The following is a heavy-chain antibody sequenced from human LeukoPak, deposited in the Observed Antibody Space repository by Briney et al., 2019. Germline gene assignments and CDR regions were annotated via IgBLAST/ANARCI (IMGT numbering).Heavy chain of an antibody. CDR2: ISSSSSYI. D-gene: IGHD4-17*01. V-gene: IGHV3-21*01. Sequence: GGSLRLSCAASGFTFSSYSMNWVRQAPGKGLEWVSSISSSSSYIYYADSVKGRFTISRDNAKNSLYLQMNSLRAEDTAVYYCARAPTVTGGGSFDYWGQGTLVTVSS. CDR1: GFTFSSYS. CDR3: ARAPTVTGGGSFDY. J-gene: IGHJ4*02.